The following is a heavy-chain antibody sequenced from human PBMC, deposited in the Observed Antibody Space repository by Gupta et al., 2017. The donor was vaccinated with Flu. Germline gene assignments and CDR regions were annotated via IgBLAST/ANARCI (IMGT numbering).Heavy chain of an antibody. Sequence: LQLVESGGGLVQPGNFLRLSCVASGFNVDDYTMPWVRQAPGKGLELVLSLKWNCWAIGAHGHADSVRGRFDVPRDKAKNSLYFEMNNLRSGDTALFYLAKEIVAMGFSKVALDIWGPGTMVAVSS. CDR2: LKWNCWAIGAH. CDR3: AKEIVAMGFSKVALDI. CDR1: GFNVDDYT. D-gene: IGHD2-21*01. V-gene: IGHV3-9*01. J-gene: IGHJ3*02.